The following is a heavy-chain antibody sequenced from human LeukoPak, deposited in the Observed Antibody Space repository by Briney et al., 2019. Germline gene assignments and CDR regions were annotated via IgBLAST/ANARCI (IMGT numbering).Heavy chain of an antibody. Sequence: SETLSLTCAVYGGSFSSYYWSWIRQPAGKGLEWIGRIYTSGSTNYNPSLKSRVTMSVDTSKNQFSLKLSSVTAADTAVYYCARDGRLSYYYGMDVWGQGTTVTVSS. CDR1: GGSFSSYY. D-gene: IGHD1-26*01. CDR2: IYTSGST. V-gene: IGHV4-4*07. J-gene: IGHJ6*02. CDR3: ARDGRLSYYYGMDV.